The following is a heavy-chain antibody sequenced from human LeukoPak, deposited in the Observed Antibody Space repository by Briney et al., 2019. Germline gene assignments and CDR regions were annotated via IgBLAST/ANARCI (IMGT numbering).Heavy chain of an antibody. D-gene: IGHD1-26*01. CDR2: VNPTGGSA. J-gene: IGHJ3*02. CDR3: AQGSSSDDAFDI. V-gene: IGHV1-46*03. CDR1: GDTFTSYF. Sequence: GASMKVSCKASGDTFTSYFIHWVRQAPGQGLEWMGTVNPTGGSAFYSQKFQGRVTMTSDTSATTVYMDLSSLRPEDTAVYYCAQGSSSDDAFDIWGQGTVVTVSS.